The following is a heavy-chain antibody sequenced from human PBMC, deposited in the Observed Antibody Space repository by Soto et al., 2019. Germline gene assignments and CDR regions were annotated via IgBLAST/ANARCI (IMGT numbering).Heavy chain of an antibody. J-gene: IGHJ4*02. CDR3: ATILATSATGY. CDR1: VFTCSTFA. Sequence: WWSLRLSCSASVFTCSTFAMDWFRQAPGKGLEWVSSISSSGSGTYYADSVKGRFTISRDNSKNTLYLQMNYLRADDTAVYYCATILATSATGYWGQGTLVTVSS. D-gene: IGHD2-15*01. CDR2: ISSSGSGT. V-gene: IGHV3-23*01.